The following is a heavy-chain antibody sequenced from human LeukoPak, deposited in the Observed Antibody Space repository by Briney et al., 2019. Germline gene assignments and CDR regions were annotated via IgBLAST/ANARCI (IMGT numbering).Heavy chain of an antibody. V-gene: IGHV3-23*01. J-gene: IGHJ5*02. D-gene: IGHD3-3*01. Sequence: GGSLRLSCAASGDTFISYAMSWVRQAPGKGLEWGSTMSTSVGSTYYADSVKGRFTISRDNSKNTLFLHMNSLRAEDTAVYYFARAVDFWSGYTQPNWFDPWGQGTLVTVSS. CDR2: MSTSVGST. CDR1: GDTFISYA. CDR3: ARAVDFWSGYTQPNWFDP.